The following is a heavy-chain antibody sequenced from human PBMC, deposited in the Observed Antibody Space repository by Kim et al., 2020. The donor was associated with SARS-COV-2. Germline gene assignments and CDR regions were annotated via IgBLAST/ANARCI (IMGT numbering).Heavy chain of an antibody. CDR3: ARDSSSGWVPLVYYGMDV. V-gene: IGHV4-4*07. CDR2: IYTSGST. CDR1: GGSISSYY. J-gene: IGHJ6*02. Sequence: SETLSLTCTVSGGSISSYYWSWIRQPAGKGLEWIGRIYTSGSTNYNPSLKSRVTMSVDTSKNQFSLKLSSVTAADTAVYYCARDSSSGWVPLVYYGMDVWGQGTTVTVSS. D-gene: IGHD6-19*01.